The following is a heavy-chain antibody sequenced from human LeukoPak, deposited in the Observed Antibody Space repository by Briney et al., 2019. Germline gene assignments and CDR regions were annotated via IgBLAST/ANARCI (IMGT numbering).Heavy chain of an antibody. J-gene: IGHJ6*04. CDR3: ARDPSYGSGSSPLDV. V-gene: IGHV3-21*01. D-gene: IGHD3-10*01. CDR1: GFTFSSYA. CDR2: ISSSSSYI. Sequence: GSLRLSCAASGFTFSSYAMNWVRQAPGKGLEWVSSISSSSSYIYYADSVKGRFTISRDNAKNSLYLQMNSLRAEDTAVYYCARDPSYGSGSSPLDVWGKGTTVTVSS.